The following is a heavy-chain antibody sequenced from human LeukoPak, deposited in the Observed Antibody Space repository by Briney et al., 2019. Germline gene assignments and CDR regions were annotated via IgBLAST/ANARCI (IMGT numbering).Heavy chain of an antibody. V-gene: IGHV4-39*01. Sequence: SETRSLTCTVSGGSISSNSDYWGWIRQPPGKGLEWIGSINYSGSTYYNPSLRSRVTISVDTSKNQFSLKLSSVTAADTAVYHCARHLEMPTIYLDYWGQGTPVTVSS. J-gene: IGHJ4*02. D-gene: IGHD5-24*01. CDR1: GGSISSNSDY. CDR3: ARHLEMPTIYLDY. CDR2: INYSGST.